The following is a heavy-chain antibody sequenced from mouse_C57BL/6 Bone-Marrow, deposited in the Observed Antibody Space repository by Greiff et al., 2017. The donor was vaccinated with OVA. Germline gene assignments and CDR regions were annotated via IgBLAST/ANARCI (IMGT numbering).Heavy chain of an antibody. CDR1: GFSFNTYA. J-gene: IGHJ3*01. CDR2: IRSKSNNYAT. CDR3: VRDYDGAWFAY. V-gene: IGHV10-1*01. Sequence: EVHLVESGGGLVQPKGSLKLSCAASGFSFNTYAMNWVRQAPGKGLEWVARIRSKSNNYATYYADSVKDRFTISRDDSESMLYLQMNNLKTEDTAMYYCVRDYDGAWFAYWGQGTLVTVSA. D-gene: IGHD2-4*01.